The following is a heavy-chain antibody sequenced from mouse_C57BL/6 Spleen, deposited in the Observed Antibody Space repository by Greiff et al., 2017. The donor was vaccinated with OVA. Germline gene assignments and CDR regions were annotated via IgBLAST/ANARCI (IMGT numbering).Heavy chain of an antibody. J-gene: IGHJ2*01. CDR1: GYTFTDYY. Sequence: EVKLQESGPVLVKPGASVKMSCKASGYTFTDYYMNWVKQSHGKSLEWIGVINPYNGGTSYNQKFKGKATLTVDKSSSTAYMELNSLTSEDSAVYYCARGGSGDYFDYWGQGTTLTVSS. CDR2: INPYNGGT. CDR3: ARGGSGDYFDY. V-gene: IGHV1-19*01.